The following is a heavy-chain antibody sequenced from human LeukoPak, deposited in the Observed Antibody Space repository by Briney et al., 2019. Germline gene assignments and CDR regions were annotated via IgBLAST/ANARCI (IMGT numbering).Heavy chain of an antibody. D-gene: IGHD6-13*01. CDR3: ARPLYTAAGYYDAFDI. V-gene: IGHV4-59*08. J-gene: IGHJ3*02. Sequence: KSSETLSLTCTVSGGSISSYYWSWIRQPPGKGLEWIGYIYYSGSTNYNPSLKSRVTISVDTSKNQFSLKLSSVTAADTAVYYCARPLYTAAGYYDAFDIWGQGTMVTVSS. CDR1: GGSISSYY. CDR2: IYYSGST.